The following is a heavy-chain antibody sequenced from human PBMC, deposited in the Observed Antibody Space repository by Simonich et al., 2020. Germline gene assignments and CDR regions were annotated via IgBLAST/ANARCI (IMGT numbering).Heavy chain of an antibody. CDR1: GYNFTGYY. D-gene: IGHD1-26*01. J-gene: IGHJ6*03. V-gene: IGHV1-2*02. CDR3: ARVPPTSGSYYYYYYYMDV. CDR2: INPNSGGQ. Sequence: QVQLVQSGAEVKKPGASVKVSCKASGYNFTGYYMHWVRQAPGQGLEWMGWINPNSGGQNNAQKFQGRVTMTRDTSISTAYMELSRLRSDDTAVYYCARVPPTSGSYYYYYYYMDVWGKGTTVTVSS.